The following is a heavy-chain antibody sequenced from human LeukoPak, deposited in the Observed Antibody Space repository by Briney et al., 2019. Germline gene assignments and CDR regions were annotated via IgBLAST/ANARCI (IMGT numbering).Heavy chain of an antibody. CDR1: GFTFSSSA. CDR3: AAADSISSSSDYYYYGMDV. Sequence: SVKVSCKASGFTFSSSAVQWVRQARGQRLEWIGRIVVGSGNTNYAQKFQERVTITRDMSTSTAYMELSSLRSEDTAVYYCAAADSISSSSDYYYYGMDVWGQGTTVTVSS. D-gene: IGHD6-13*01. J-gene: IGHJ6*02. V-gene: IGHV1-58*01. CDR2: IVVGSGNT.